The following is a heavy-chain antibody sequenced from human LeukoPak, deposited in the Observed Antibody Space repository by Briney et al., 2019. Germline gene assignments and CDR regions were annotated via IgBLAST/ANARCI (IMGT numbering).Heavy chain of an antibody. J-gene: IGHJ4*02. V-gene: IGHV3-13*01. CDR3: ASSSGHLDY. D-gene: IGHD6-19*01. CDR2: IGTTGDT. Sequence: GGSLRLSCAASGFTFSSYDMHWVRQVTGKYLEWVSAIGTTGDTYYPGSVKGRFTISRDNAKNSLYLQMNSLRAEDTAVYYCASSSGHLDYWGQGTLVTVSS. CDR1: GFTFSSYD.